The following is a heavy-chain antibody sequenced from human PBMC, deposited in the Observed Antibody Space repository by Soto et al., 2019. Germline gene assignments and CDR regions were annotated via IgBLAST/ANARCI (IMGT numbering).Heavy chain of an antibody. Sequence: ASVKVSCKSSGHTFTSYYIHWVRQAPGQGLEWMGAIKPSAGNTVYAQNFQGRVTMTRDTSTSTVYMELSSLRSDDTAVYYCARYDFWSGYLDYYYGMDVWGQGTTVTVSS. CDR2: IKPSAGNT. J-gene: IGHJ6*02. D-gene: IGHD3-3*01. CDR1: GHTFTSYY. CDR3: ARYDFWSGYLDYYYGMDV. V-gene: IGHV1-46*01.